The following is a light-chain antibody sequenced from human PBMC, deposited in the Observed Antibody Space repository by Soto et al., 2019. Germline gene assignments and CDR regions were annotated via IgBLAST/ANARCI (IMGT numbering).Light chain of an antibody. CDR1: STAVGDNNY. J-gene: IGLJ1*01. CDR3: SSYDRSNNFYV. V-gene: IGLV2-8*01. CDR2: AVS. Sequence: QSVLTQPPSASGSPGQSVTISCTGTSTAVGDNNYVSWYQHHPGKGPKLILYAVSERPSGVPDRFSGSKSGKTASLTVSGLQAEDEADYYCSSYDRSNNFYVFGTGTKVTVL.